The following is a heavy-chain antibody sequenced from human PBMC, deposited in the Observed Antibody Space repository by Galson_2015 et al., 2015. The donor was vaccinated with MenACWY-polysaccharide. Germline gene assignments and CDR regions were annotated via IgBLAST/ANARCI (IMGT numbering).Heavy chain of an antibody. J-gene: IGHJ4*02. CDR1: GGSFSSFG. CDR2: IIPVFETS. CDR3: ARVPFRELTRVRGPLDY. Sequence: SVKVSCKASGGSFSSFGVNWVRQAPGQGLEWMGGIIPVFETSTYAQKFQGRVTISADKSTTTTFMEVTSLTSEDTAVYYCARVPFRELTRVRGPLDYWGQGT. D-gene: IGHD3-10*01. V-gene: IGHV1-69*06.